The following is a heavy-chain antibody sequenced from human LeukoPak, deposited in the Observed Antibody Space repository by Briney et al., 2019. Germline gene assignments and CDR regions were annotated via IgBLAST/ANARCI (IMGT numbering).Heavy chain of an antibody. J-gene: IGHJ6*03. CDR3: AKGVEDSGIYYYYYMDV. CDR2: VSGSGVST. V-gene: IGHV3-23*01. D-gene: IGHD2-15*01. CDR1: GFTFSSYTFRTYA. Sequence: GGSLRLSCAASGFTFSSYTFRTYAMSWVRQAPGKGLEWVSSVSGSGVSTYYADSVKGRFTISRDNSKNTLYLQMNGLRAEDTAVYYCAKGVEDSGIYYYYYMDVWGKGTTVTVSS.